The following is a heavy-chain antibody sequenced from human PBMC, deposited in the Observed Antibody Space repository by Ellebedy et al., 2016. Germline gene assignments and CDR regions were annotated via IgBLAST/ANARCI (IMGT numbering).Heavy chain of an antibody. CDR1: GDSISRYN. Sequence: SETLSLTCNVSGDSISRYNWSWMRQPPGKGLEWIGYSHNSGSTNHNPSLKSRVTISVDTSKNQFSLKLSSVSAADTAVYYCSRAMAHPREYYYYYMDVWGKGTTVTVSS. CDR2: SHNSGST. D-gene: IGHD3-10*01. CDR3: SRAMAHPREYYYYYMDV. J-gene: IGHJ6*03. V-gene: IGHV4-59*01.